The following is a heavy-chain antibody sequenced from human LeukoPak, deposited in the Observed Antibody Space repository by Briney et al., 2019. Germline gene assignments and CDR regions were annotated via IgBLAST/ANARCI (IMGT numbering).Heavy chain of an antibody. D-gene: IGHD4-17*01. CDR2: IKQDGSEK. Sequence: GGSLRLSCAASGFNLGSNWMSWVRQAPGKGLEWVANIKQDGSEKYYVDSVKGRFTISRDNAKNSLYLQMNSLRAEDTAVYYCAREGPSVTPYYWGQGTLVTVSS. J-gene: IGHJ4*02. CDR1: GFNLGSNW. CDR3: AREGPSVTPYY. V-gene: IGHV3-7*01.